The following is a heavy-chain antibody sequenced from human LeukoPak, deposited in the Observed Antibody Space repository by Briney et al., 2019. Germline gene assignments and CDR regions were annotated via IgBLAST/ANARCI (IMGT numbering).Heavy chain of an antibody. Sequence: GASVKVSCKTSGYTFTRYHIHWVRQAPGQGLEWMGVINPSGGTTTYAQNFQGRVTMTRDTSTITVYMELSSLRSDDTAVYYCAREAIFGVVREYYSDYWGQGTLVTVS. CDR2: INPSGGTT. D-gene: IGHD3-3*01. V-gene: IGHV1-46*01. J-gene: IGHJ4*02. CDR1: GYTFTRYH. CDR3: AREAIFGVVREYYSDY.